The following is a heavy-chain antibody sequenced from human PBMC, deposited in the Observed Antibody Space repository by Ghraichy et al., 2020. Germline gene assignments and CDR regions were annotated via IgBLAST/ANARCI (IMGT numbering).Heavy chain of an antibody. D-gene: IGHD6-19*01. CDR1: GGSISGYY. V-gene: IGHV4-59*08. Sequence: SETLSLTCTVSGGSISGYYWSWIRQPPGKGLEWIGYIYLSGSTDYNPSLKSRVTISVDTSKNQFSLKLSSVTAADTAVYYCARHLPSYSSGWVPTYGMDVWGQGTTVTVSS. CDR3: ARHLPSYSSGWVPTYGMDV. J-gene: IGHJ6*02. CDR2: IYLSGST.